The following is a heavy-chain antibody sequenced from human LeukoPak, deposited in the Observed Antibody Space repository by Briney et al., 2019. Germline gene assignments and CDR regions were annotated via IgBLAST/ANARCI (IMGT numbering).Heavy chain of an antibody. D-gene: IGHD1-14*01. CDR3: AMVGVPGRICMDV. CDR1: GYTFTSYL. CDR2: IYPGDSDT. V-gene: IGHV5-51*01. Sequence: GESLNISCKGSGYTFTSYLIGWVRQKPGKGLEWMGIIYPGDSDTRYSPSFQGQVTISADKSISTAYLQWSSLNASHTAIYYCAMVGVPGRICMDVWGTRTTVTVSS. J-gene: IGHJ6*04.